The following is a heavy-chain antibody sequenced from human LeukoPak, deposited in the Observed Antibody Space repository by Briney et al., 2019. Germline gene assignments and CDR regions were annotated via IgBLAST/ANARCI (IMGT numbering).Heavy chain of an antibody. D-gene: IGHD3-22*01. J-gene: IGHJ4*02. CDR2: ISYNGGST. Sequence: GGSLRLSCAASGFTFSNYAMHWVRQAPGKGLEYVSAISYNGGSTYYANSVKGRFTISRDNSKNTLYLQMGSLIAEDMAVYYCAKNRDYYEEYWGQGTLVTVSS. CDR3: AKNRDYYEEY. V-gene: IGHV3-64*01. CDR1: GFTFSNYA.